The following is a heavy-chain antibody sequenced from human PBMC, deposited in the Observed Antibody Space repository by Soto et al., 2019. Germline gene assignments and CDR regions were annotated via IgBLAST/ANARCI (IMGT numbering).Heavy chain of an antibody. CDR2: IYYSGST. J-gene: IGHJ6*03. CDR3: ARGMAYYYGSGSYYNRLYYYYYMDV. V-gene: IGHV4-39*01. Sequence: PSETLSLTCTVSGGSIRSSSYYWVWIRQPPGKGLEWIGSIYYSGSTYYNPSLKSRVTISVDTSKNQFSLKLSSVTAADTAVYYCARGMAYYYGSGSYYNRLYYYYYMDVWGKGTTVTVSS. D-gene: IGHD3-10*01. CDR1: GGSIRSSSYY.